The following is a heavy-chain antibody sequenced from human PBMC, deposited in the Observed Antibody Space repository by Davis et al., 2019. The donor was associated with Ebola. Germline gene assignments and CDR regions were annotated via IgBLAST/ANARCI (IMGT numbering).Heavy chain of an antibody. J-gene: IGHJ6*02. D-gene: IGHD3-10*01. V-gene: IGHV4-59*11. CDR1: GESISSHY. CDR3: ARGRDGSAYYYGMDV. CDR2: IYYSGST. Sequence: SETLSLTCTVSGESISSHYWSWIRQPPGKGLEWIGYIYYSGSTTYNPSLTSRVTISLDTSKTQFSLKLNSVTAADTAVYYCARGRDGSAYYYGMDVWGQGTTVTVSS.